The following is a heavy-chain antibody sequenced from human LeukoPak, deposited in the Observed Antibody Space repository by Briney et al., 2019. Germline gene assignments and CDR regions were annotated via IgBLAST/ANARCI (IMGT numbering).Heavy chain of an antibody. CDR2: IYSGGST. J-gene: IGHJ4*02. CDR1: GFTVSSYY. D-gene: IGHD2/OR15-2a*01. V-gene: IGHV3-53*01. CDR3: AIDVSCHHFDY. Sequence: TGGSLRLSCAASGFTVSSYYMSWVRQAPGKGLEWVSIIYSGGSTYYADSVKSRFTITRDNSKNMMYLQMNGLRADDTAVYCCAIDVSCHHFDYWGQGSLVTVSS.